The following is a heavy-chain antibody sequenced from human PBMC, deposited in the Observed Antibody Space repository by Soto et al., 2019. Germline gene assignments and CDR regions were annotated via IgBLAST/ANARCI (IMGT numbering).Heavy chain of an antibody. V-gene: IGHV4-59*08. J-gene: IGHJ4*02. CDR1: GGSITSNW. CDR2: IYYSGST. Sequence: PSETLSLTCAVSGGSITSNWWSWVRQPPGKGLEWIGYIYYSGSTYYNPSLKSRVTISVDTSKNQFSLKLSSVTAADTAVYYCARHSPDFDWLSQFDYWGQGTLVTVS. D-gene: IGHD3-9*01. CDR3: ARHSPDFDWLSQFDY.